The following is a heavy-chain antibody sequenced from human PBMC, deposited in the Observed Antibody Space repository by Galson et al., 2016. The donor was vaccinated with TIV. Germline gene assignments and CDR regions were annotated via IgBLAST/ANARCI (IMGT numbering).Heavy chain of an antibody. CDR1: GLIVSNNY. CDR2: ISSGGST. Sequence: SLRLSCAASGLIVSNNYMSWVRQAPGKGLEWVSLISSGGSTSYSDSVQGRFTISRDNSKNTLYLQMNSLRPEDTAVYYCARDRRHCGNECYLYYYYGMDVWGQGATVTVSS. D-gene: IGHD2-21*01. V-gene: IGHV3-66*02. J-gene: IGHJ6*02. CDR3: ARDRRHCGNECYLYYYYGMDV.